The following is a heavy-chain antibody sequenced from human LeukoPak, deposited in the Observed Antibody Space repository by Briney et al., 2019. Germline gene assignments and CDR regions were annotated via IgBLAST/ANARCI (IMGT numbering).Heavy chain of an antibody. CDR1: GYTFTSYD. CDR3: ARALGYYYDSIGWFDP. Sequence: ASVKVSCKASGYTFTSYDINWVRQATGQGLEWMGWMNLNSGNTGYAQKFQGRVTITRNTSISTAYMELSSLRSEDTAVYYCARALGYYYDSIGWFDPWGQGTLVTVSS. J-gene: IGHJ5*02. CDR2: MNLNSGNT. D-gene: IGHD3-22*01. V-gene: IGHV1-8*03.